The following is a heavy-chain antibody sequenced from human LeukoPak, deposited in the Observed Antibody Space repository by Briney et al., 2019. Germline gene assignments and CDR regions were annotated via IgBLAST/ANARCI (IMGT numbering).Heavy chain of an antibody. CDR2: ISAYNGNT. CDR3: ARGSPKYCSSTSCYVFDY. V-gene: IGHV1-18*01. J-gene: IGHJ4*02. Sequence: ASVKVSCKASGYTFTSYGISWVRQAPGQGLEWMGWISAYNGNTNYAQKLQGRVTMTTDTSTSTAYMELRSLRSDDTAVYYCARGSPKYCSSTSCYVFDYWGQGTLVTVSS. D-gene: IGHD2-2*01. CDR1: GYTFTSYG.